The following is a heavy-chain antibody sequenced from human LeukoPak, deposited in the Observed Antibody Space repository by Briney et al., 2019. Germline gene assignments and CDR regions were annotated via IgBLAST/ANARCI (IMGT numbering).Heavy chain of an antibody. CDR3: ARGNRYYDLNFDY. CDR1: GFTFSSYA. J-gene: IGHJ4*02. D-gene: IGHD3-3*01. Sequence: SLRLSCAASGFTFSSYAMHWVRQAPGKGLEWVAVISYDGSNKYYADSVKGRFTISRDNSKNTLYLQMNSLRAEDTAVYYCARGNRYYDLNFDYWGQGTLVTVSS. V-gene: IGHV3-30-3*01. CDR2: ISYDGSNK.